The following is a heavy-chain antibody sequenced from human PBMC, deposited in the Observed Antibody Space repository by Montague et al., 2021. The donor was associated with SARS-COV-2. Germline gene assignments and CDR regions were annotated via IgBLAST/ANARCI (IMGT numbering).Heavy chain of an antibody. CDR3: ASVYTVTYYFDY. Sequence: SLRLSCAASGFSFAGYALSWVRQAPGQGLEWVSGISGGGASTYYGDSVQGRFTISRDNSKNTVYLQMNSLRAEDTAVYYCASVYTVTYYFDYWGRGTLVTVSS. CDR1: GFSFAGYA. CDR2: ISGGGAST. J-gene: IGHJ4*02. V-gene: IGHV3-23*01. D-gene: IGHD4-17*01.